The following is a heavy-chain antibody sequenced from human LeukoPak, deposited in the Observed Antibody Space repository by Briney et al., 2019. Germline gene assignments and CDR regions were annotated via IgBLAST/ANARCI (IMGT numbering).Heavy chain of an antibody. CDR3: ARLFSQSQPDAFDI. J-gene: IGHJ3*02. CDR2: IYPGDSDT. Sequence: GESLKISCQGSGSSFTSYWIGWVRQMPGKGLEWMGIIYPGDSDTRYSPSFQGRVTISADKSISTAYLQWSSLKASDTAMYYCARLFSQSQPDAFDIWGQGQWSPSRQ. V-gene: IGHV5-51*01. CDR1: GSSFTSYW.